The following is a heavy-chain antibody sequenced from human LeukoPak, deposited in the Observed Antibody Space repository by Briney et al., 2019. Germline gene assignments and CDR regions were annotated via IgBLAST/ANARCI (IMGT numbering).Heavy chain of an antibody. CDR3: GRLMASLD. Sequence: PSETLSLTCSVSGASITSESYYWTWIRQPAGKGLEWIGRIYASGVTSYNPSLKTRLTMTLDTSKNQISLRLNSVTAADTAVYYCGRLMASLDWGQGTLVTVSS. V-gene: IGHV4-61*02. D-gene: IGHD5-24*01. CDR1: GASITSESYY. J-gene: IGHJ4*02. CDR2: IYASGVT.